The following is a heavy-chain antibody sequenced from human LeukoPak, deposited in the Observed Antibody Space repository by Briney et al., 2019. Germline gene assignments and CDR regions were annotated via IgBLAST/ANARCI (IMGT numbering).Heavy chain of an antibody. CDR1: GYTFTSYG. V-gene: IGHV1-18*01. D-gene: IGHD6-13*01. CDR2: ISAYNGNT. Sequence: ASVKVSCKASGYTFTSYGISWVRQAPGQGLERMGWISAYNGNTNYAQKLQGRVTMTTDTSASTAYMELSSLRSEDTAVYYCARQGPRIAAALNYYYMDVWGKGTTVTVSS. J-gene: IGHJ6*03. CDR3: ARQGPRIAAALNYYYMDV.